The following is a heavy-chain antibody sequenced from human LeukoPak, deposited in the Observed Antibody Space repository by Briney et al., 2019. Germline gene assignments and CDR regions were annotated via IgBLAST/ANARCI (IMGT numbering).Heavy chain of an antibody. V-gene: IGHV1-18*01. CDR1: GYTFTSYG. Sequence: GASVKVSCKASGYTFTSYGISWVRQAPGQGLEWMGWISAYNGNTNYAQKLQGRVTTTRNTSISTAYMELSSLRSEDTAVYYCARGWYYYDSSGYYYYFDYWGQGTLVTVSS. D-gene: IGHD3-22*01. CDR2: ISAYNGNT. CDR3: ARGWYYYDSSGYYYYFDY. J-gene: IGHJ4*02.